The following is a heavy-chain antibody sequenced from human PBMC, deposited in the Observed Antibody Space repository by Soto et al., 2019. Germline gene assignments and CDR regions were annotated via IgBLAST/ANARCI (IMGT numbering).Heavy chain of an antibody. CDR2: IDDGGVST. CDR1: GFTFSTYA. D-gene: IGHD6-6*01. Sequence: EVQLLESGGGLVQPGGSLRLSCAASGFTFSTYALSWARPAPGKGLEWVAGIDDGGVSTYYADSVKGRLTISRDNSKNTLYLQMGSLRAEDTAVYYCVKGQSSSWSQTGGMDVWGQGTTVTVSS. CDR3: VKGQSSSWSQTGGMDV. V-gene: IGHV3-23*01. J-gene: IGHJ6*02.